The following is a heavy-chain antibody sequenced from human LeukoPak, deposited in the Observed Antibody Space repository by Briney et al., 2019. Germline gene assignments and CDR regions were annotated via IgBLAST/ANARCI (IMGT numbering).Heavy chain of an antibody. CDR2: FDPEDGET. CDR3: ATAPPNESSGSYDY. CDR1: GYTLTELS. V-gene: IGHV1-24*01. D-gene: IGHD3-22*01. J-gene: IGHJ4*02. Sequence: SENVSCKVSGYTLTELSMQWLGPAPGKEREGVGGFDPEDGETIYAQKFQGRVTMTEDTSTDTAYMELSSLRSEDTAVYYCATAPPNESSGSYDYWGQGTLVTVSS.